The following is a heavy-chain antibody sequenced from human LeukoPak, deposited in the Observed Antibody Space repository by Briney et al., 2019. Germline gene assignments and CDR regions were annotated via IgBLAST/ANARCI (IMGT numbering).Heavy chain of an antibody. D-gene: IGHD3-22*01. CDR2: MYLSGTT. J-gene: IGHJ4*02. CDR3: AGLVGRYSSGLYYYYFDY. V-gene: IGHV4-4*02. Sequence: SETLSLTCTVSGDSINSLDLWSWVRQPPGKGLEWIGEMYLSGTTHSNPSVKSRVTISIDKSKNKLFLNLSSVTAADTAVYYYAGLVGRYSSGLYYYYFDYWSQGTLVTVSS. CDR1: GDSINSLDL.